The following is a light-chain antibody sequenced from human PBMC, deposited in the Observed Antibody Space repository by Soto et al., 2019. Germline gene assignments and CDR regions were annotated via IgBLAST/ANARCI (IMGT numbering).Light chain of an antibody. CDR1: QDISNY. V-gene: IGKV1-33*01. J-gene: IGKJ5*01. CDR2: DAS. CDR3: QQYDNRPT. Sequence: DIQMTQSPSSLSASVGDRVTITCQASQDISNYLNWYQQKPGKAPKLLIYDASNLETGVPSRFSGSGSGTEFTFTISSLQPEDIATYYCQQYDNRPTFGQGTRLEIK.